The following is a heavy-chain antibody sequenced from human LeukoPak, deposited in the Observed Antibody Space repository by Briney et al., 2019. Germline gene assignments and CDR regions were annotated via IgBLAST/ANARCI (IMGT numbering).Heavy chain of an antibody. J-gene: IGHJ5*02. CDR2: IYYSGST. CDR3: ARHRDSRYCSGGSCYNWFDP. V-gene: IGHV4-39*01. CDR1: GGSISSSSYY. D-gene: IGHD2-15*01. Sequence: SETLSLTCTVSGGSISSSSYYWGWIRQPPGKRLEWIGSIYYSGSTYYNPSLKSRVTISVDTPRNQFSLKLSSVTAADTAVYYCARHRDSRYCSGGSCYNWFDPWGQGTLVTVSS.